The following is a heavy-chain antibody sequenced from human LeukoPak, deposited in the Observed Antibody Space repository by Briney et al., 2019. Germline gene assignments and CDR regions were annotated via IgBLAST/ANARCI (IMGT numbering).Heavy chain of an antibody. Sequence: PGGSLRLSCAASGFTFDDYGMSWVRQAPGKGLEWVSGINWNGGSTGYADSVKGRFTISRDNAKNSLYLQMNSLRAEDTALYHCAREMGDYGSGVLFDYWGQGTQVTVSS. V-gene: IGHV3-20*01. D-gene: IGHD3-10*01. CDR3: AREMGDYGSGVLFDY. J-gene: IGHJ4*02. CDR2: INWNGGST. CDR1: GFTFDDYG.